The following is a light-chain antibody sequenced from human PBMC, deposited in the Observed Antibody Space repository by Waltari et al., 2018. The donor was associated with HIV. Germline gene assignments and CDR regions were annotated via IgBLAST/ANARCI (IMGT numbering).Light chain of an antibody. Sequence: QSALTQPASVSGSPGPSITISCTGTSSDVGGYNYVPWYQQPPGKAPKLMIYDVSNRPSGVSNLFSGSKSGNTASLTISGLQAEDEADYYCSSYTSSSTLVFGIGTKVTVL. CDR1: SSDVGGYNY. CDR3: SSYTSSSTLV. CDR2: DVS. J-gene: IGLJ1*01. V-gene: IGLV2-14*03.